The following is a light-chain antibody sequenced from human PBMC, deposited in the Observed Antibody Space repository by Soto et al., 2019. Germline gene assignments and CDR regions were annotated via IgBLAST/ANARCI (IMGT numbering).Light chain of an antibody. CDR3: QQSFSPLLT. Sequence: DIQMTQSPSSVSASVGDRVTITCRASQTLSNYLTWFQQKPWKAPKVLIYGASTLQSGVPSRFSGSGSGAEFTLTISNLQPEDSATYYCQQSFSPLLTFGGGTKVDI. CDR1: QTLSNY. V-gene: IGKV1-39*01. J-gene: IGKJ4*01. CDR2: GAS.